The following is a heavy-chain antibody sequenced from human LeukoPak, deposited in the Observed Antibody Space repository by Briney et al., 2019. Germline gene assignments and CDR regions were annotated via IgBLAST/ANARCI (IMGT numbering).Heavy chain of an antibody. CDR2: ISGDGSLT. CDR1: GFTFSTHW. D-gene: IGHD2-2*01. J-gene: IGHJ6*02. CDR3: ASLRSPYQCSVGVRMVR. Sequence: GGSLRLSCAASGFTFSTHWMYWVRQAPGKEFVWVSRISGDGSLTSYADSVRGRFTISRDNAKETLYLQMTSLRVEDTAVYSCASLRSPYQCSVGVRMVRWCQGPTVTVS. V-gene: IGHV3-74*01.